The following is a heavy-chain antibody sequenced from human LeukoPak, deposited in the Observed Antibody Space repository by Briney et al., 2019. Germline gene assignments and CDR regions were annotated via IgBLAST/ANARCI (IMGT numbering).Heavy chain of an antibody. Sequence: SETLSLTCAVYGGSFSGYYWSWIRQPPGKGLEWVGQINHSGSTNYNPSLKSRVTISVDTSKNQFSLKLSSVTAADTAVYYCARGNPGYSSSWTSHYNWFDPWGQGTLVTVSS. CDR3: ARGNPGYSSSWTSHYNWFDP. CDR2: INHSGST. CDR1: GGSFSGYY. D-gene: IGHD6-13*01. V-gene: IGHV4-34*01. J-gene: IGHJ5*02.